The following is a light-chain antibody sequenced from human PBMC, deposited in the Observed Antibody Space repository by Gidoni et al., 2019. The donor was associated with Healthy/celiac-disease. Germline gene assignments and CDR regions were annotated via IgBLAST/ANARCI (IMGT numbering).Light chain of an antibody. J-gene: IGLJ2*01. CDR2: HDS. Sequence: YELTQPPSVSVSPGQTASITCSGDKLGDKYACWYQQKPGQSPVLVIYHDSKRPSGIPERFSGSNSGNTATLTISVTQAIDEADYYCQAWDSSTAVFGGGTKLTVL. V-gene: IGLV3-1*01. CDR3: QAWDSSTAV. CDR1: KLGDKY.